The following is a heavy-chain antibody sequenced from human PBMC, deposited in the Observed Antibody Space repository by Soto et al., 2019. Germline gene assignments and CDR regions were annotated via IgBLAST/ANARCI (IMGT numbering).Heavy chain of an antibody. V-gene: IGHV5-51*01. D-gene: IGHD4-17*01. Sequence: GESLKISCKGSGYSFTSYWIGWVRQMPGKGLEWMGIIYPGDSDTRYSPSFQGQVTISADKSISTAYLQWSSLKASDTAMYYCARQYDYGDDFYYYYGMDVWGQGTKVTVSS. CDR3: ARQYDYGDDFYYYYGMDV. CDR1: GYSFTSYW. J-gene: IGHJ6*02. CDR2: IYPGDSDT.